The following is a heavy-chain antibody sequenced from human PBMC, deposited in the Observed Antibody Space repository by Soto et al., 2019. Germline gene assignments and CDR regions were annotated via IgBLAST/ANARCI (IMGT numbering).Heavy chain of an antibody. CDR1: GFTFSSYW. J-gene: IGHJ4*02. CDR3: ARVADYGDSADSFFGY. Sequence: EVQLVESGGGLVQPGGSLRLSCVTSGFTFSSYWMHWFRQAPGKGLVWVSRVKSDGSSTNYADSVKGRCTISRDNTKHTLYLQMDSLGAEDTAVYYCARVADYGDSADSFFGYWGQGALVTVSS. D-gene: IGHD4-17*01. V-gene: IGHV3-74*01. CDR2: VKSDGSST.